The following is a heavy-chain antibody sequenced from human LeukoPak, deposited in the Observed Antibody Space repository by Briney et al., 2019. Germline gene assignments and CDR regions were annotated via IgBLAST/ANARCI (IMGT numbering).Heavy chain of an antibody. D-gene: IGHD4-17*01. CDR2: IYPGDSDT. CDR1: GYSFTSYW. CDR3: AGGDYAELGYFYY. Sequence: GESLKISCKGSGYSFTSYWIGWVRQMPGKGLDWMGIIYPGDSDTRYSPSFQGQVTISADKSISTAYLQWSSLTASDTDLYYCAGGDYAELGYFYYWGQGTLVTVSS. J-gene: IGHJ4*02. V-gene: IGHV5-51*01.